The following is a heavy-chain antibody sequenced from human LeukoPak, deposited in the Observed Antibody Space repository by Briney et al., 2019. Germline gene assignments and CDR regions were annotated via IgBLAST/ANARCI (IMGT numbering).Heavy chain of an antibody. CDR1: GYTFTSYG. J-gene: IGHJ6*03. CDR2: TSAYNGNT. V-gene: IGHV1-18*01. CDR3: ATSIVARPGYYYYYYMDV. D-gene: IGHD6-6*01. Sequence: GASVKVSCKASGYTFTSYGISWVRQAPGQGLEWMGWTSAYNGNTNYAQKLQGRVTMTTDTSTSTAYMELRSLRSDDTAVYYCATSIVARPGYYYYYYMDVWGKGTTVTVSS.